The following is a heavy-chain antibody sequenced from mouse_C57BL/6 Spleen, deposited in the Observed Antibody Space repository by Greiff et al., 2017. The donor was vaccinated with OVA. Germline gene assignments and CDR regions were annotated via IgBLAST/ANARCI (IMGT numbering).Heavy chain of an antibody. J-gene: IGHJ1*03. CDR3: ARTTTVVATDFDV. CDR1: GYTFTSYW. V-gene: IGHV1-59*01. Sequence: QVQLQQPGAELVRPGTSVKLSCKASGYTFTSYWMHRVKQRPGQGLEWIGVIDPSDSYTNYNQKFKGKATLTVDTSSSTAYMQLSSLTSEDSAVYYCARTTTVVATDFDVWGTGTTVTVSS. CDR2: IDPSDSYT. D-gene: IGHD1-1*01.